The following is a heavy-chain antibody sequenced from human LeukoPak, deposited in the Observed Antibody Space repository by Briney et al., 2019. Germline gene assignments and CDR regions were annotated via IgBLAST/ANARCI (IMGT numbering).Heavy chain of an antibody. CDR2: IYPGDSDT. Sequence: KRGESLQISCKGSGYSFTSYWIGWVRQLPGKGLEWMGIIYPGDSDTRYSPSFQGQVTISADKSISTAYLQWSSLKASDTAMYYCAATYYYGSGSYYKAFDIWGQGTMVTVSS. V-gene: IGHV5-51*01. CDR1: GYSFTSYW. CDR3: AATYYYGSGSYYKAFDI. D-gene: IGHD3-10*01. J-gene: IGHJ3*02.